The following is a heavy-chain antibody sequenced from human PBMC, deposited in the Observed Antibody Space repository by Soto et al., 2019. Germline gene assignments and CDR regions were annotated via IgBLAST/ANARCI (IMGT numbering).Heavy chain of an antibody. CDR3: ARGDIVVVVAATLPEDY. CDR1: GFTFSSYA. D-gene: IGHD2-15*01. J-gene: IGHJ4*02. CDR2: ISYDGSNK. Sequence: QVQLVESGGGVVQPGRSLRLSCAASGFTFSSYAMHWVRQAPGKGLEWVAVISYDGSNKYYADSVKGRFTISRDNSKNTLYLQLNSLRGEDTAVYYCARGDIVVVVAATLPEDYWGQGTLVTVSS. V-gene: IGHV3-30-3*01.